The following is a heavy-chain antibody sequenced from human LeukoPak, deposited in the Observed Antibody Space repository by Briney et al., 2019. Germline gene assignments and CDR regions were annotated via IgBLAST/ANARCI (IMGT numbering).Heavy chain of an antibody. CDR3: ARDLGDTYGSVGDFDY. D-gene: IGHD3-10*01. V-gene: IGHV1-24*01. CDR2: FDPEDGET. Sequence: ASVTVSCKVSGYTLTELSMHWVRQAPGKGLEWMGGFDPEDGETIYAQKFQGRVTMTEVTSTDTAYMELSSLRSDDTAVYYCARDLGDTYGSVGDFDYWGQGTLVTVSS. J-gene: IGHJ4*02. CDR1: GYTLTELS.